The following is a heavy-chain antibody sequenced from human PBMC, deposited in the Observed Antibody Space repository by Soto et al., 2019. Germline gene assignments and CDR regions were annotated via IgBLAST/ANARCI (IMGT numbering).Heavy chain of an antibody. D-gene: IGHD3-3*01. Sequence: SGPTLVNPTQTLTLTCTFSGFSLSTSGMCVSWIRQPPGKALEWLARIDWDDDKYYSTSLKTRLTISKDTSKNQVVLTMTNMDPVDTATYYCARSRHFRGSGYYMGRDYYYMDVWGKGTTVTVSS. V-gene: IGHV2-70*11. CDR2: IDWDDDK. J-gene: IGHJ6*03. CDR1: GFSLSTSGMC. CDR3: ARSRHFRGSGYYMGRDYYYMDV.